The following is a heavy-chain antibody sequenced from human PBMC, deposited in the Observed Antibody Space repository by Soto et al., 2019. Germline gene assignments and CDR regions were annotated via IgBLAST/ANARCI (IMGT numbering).Heavy chain of an antibody. D-gene: IGHD2-2*01. J-gene: IGHJ4*02. CDR2: ISYDGSNK. CDR3: AKIFHQLLVKDSFDY. V-gene: IGHV3-30*18. Sequence: GGSLRLSCAASGFTFSSYGMHWVRQAPGKGLEWVAVISYDGSNKYYADSVKGRFTISRDNSKNTLYLQMNSLRAEDTAVYYCAKIFHQLLVKDSFDYWGQGTLVTVSS. CDR1: GFTFSSYG.